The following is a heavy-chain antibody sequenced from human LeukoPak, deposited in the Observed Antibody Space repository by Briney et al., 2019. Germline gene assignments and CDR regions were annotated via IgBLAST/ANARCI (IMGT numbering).Heavy chain of an antibody. V-gene: IGHV1-2*02. Sequence: GASVKVSCKASGYTFTGYYMHWVRQPPGQGLEWMGCINPNRGGTNYAQKFQGRVIMTRDTSISTAYMELSRLRSGDTAVYYCARASGSYYLRPHDYWGQGTLVTVSS. D-gene: IGHD1-26*01. CDR2: INPNRGGT. J-gene: IGHJ4*02. CDR3: ARASGSYYLRPHDY. CDR1: GYTFTGYY.